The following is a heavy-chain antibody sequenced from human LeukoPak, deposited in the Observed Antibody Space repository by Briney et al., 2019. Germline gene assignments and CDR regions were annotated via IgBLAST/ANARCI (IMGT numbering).Heavy chain of an antibody. D-gene: IGHD1-26*01. J-gene: IGHJ4*02. Sequence: SETLSLTCTVSGGSISSSSYYWGWIRRPPGKGLEWIGSIYYSGSTYYNPSLKSRVTISVDTSKNQFSLKLSSVTAADTAVYYCARREGLRYYFDYWGQGTLVTVSS. CDR2: IYYSGST. CDR1: GGSISSSSYY. CDR3: ARREGLRYYFDY. V-gene: IGHV4-39*01.